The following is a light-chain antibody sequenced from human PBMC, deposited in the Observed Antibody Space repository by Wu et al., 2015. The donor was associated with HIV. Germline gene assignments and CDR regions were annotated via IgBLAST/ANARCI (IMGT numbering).Light chain of an antibody. CDR2: GAS. CDR1: QGIGNY. J-gene: IGKJ1*01. V-gene: IGKV1-27*01. Sequence: DIQMTQSPSSLSASVGDSVTITCRASQGIGNYLAWYQQKPGNPPKLLIYGASTLHSGVPSRFSGSGSGTDFTLTISSLQPEDFATYYCQKYNTAPWTFGQGTKVEMK. CDR3: QKYNTAPWT.